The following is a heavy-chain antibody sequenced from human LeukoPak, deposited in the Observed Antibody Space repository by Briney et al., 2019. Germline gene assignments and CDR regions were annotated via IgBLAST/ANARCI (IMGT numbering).Heavy chain of an antibody. CDR2: IYYTGGT. CDR3: AKYGNSGWVIDN. Sequence: SETLPLTCTVSGGSIGGDYWTWIRQPPGKGLEYIGYIYYTGGTNYNPSLKSRVTISVDTSKNQFSLKLSSVTAADTAVYFCAKYGNSGWVIDNWGQGTLVTVSS. V-gene: IGHV4-59*08. J-gene: IGHJ4*02. CDR1: GGSIGGDY. D-gene: IGHD6-19*01.